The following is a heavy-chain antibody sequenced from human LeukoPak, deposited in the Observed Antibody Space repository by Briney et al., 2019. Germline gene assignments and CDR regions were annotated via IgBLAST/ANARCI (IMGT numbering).Heavy chain of an antibody. CDR3: ASSTLMGY. J-gene: IGHJ4*02. Sequence: KLWGSLLLSCAASGFTFSSYSMNWVRQAPGKGLEWVSSISSSSSYIYYADSVKGRFTISRDNAKNSLYLQMHSLRAEDTAVYYCASSTLMGYWGQGTLVTVSS. CDR1: GFTFSSYS. CDR2: ISSSSSYI. V-gene: IGHV3-21*01. D-gene: IGHD5-24*01.